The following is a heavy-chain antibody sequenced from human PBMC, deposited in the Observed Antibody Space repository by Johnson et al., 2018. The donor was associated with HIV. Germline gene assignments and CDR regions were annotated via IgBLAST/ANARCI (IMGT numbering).Heavy chain of an antibody. V-gene: IGHV3-30*14. J-gene: IGHJ3*02. CDR2: ILYDGSNK. CDR3: AIIWNHTFDI. CDR1: GFTFSSYA. D-gene: IGHD1-14*01. Sequence: QVQLVESGGGVVQPGRSLRLSCAASGFTFSSYAMHWVRQAPGKGLEWVAVILYDGSNKYYADFVKGRFSISRDNSKNTLYLQMNSLRAEDTAVYYCAIIWNHTFDIWGQGTMVTVSS.